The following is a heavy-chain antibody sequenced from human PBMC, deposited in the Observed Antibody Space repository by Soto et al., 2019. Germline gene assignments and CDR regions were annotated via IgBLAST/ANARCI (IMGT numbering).Heavy chain of an antibody. Sequence: PSETLSLPCAISGASVPINSAAWNWVRQSPSRGLEWLGRTYYRSKWYNDYGVSVKSRITINPDTSKNQFSLQLNSVTPEDTAVYYCARGETTVTLVFDYWGQGTLVTVSS. J-gene: IGHJ4*02. D-gene: IGHD4-17*01. CDR1: GASVPINSAA. V-gene: IGHV6-1*01. CDR2: TYYRSKWYN. CDR3: ARGETTVTLVFDY.